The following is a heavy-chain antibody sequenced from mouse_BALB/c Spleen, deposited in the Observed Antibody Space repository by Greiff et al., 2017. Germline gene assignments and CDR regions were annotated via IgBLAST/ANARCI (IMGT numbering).Heavy chain of an antibody. CDR1: GFNIKDTY. CDR3: ARGLHEDY. V-gene: IGHV14-3*02. Sequence: VQLQQPGAELVKPGASVKLSCKASGFNIKDTYMHWVKQRPEQGLEWIGRIDPANGNTKYDPKFQGKATITADTSSNTAYLQLSSLTSEDTAVYYCARGLHEDYWGQGTSVTVSS. D-gene: IGHD1-2*01. CDR2: IDPANGNT. J-gene: IGHJ4*01.